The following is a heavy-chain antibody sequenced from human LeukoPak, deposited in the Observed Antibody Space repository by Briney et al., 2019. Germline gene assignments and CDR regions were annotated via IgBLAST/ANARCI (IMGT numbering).Heavy chain of an antibody. Sequence: GGSLRLSCAASGFTFSNYVMTWVRQAPGKGLEWVSAISDSGGDTCYADSVKGRFTISRDNSKNTLYLQMTRLRTDDTAVYYCAKGIVVLPAWGQGTLVTVSS. V-gene: IGHV3-23*01. D-gene: IGHD2-2*01. CDR2: ISDSGGDT. CDR1: GFTFSNYV. J-gene: IGHJ5*02. CDR3: AKGIVVLPA.